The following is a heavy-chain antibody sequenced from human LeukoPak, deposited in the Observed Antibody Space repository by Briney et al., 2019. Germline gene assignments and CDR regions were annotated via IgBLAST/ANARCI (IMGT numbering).Heavy chain of an antibody. Sequence: SETLSLTCTVSGGSIRSSYYYWGWIRQPPGKGLEWIGSIYDSGSTYYNPSLKSRVTISVDTSKNQFSLKLSSVTAADTAVYYCDCSSKDFDIWGQGTMVTVSS. J-gene: IGHJ3*02. CDR2: IYDSGST. CDR3: DCSSKDFDI. V-gene: IGHV4-39*01. CDR1: GGSIRSSYYY. D-gene: IGHD2-2*01.